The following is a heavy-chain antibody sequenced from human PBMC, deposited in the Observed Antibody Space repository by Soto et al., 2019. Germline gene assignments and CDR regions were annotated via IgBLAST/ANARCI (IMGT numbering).Heavy chain of an antibody. CDR2: INPSDGST. Sequence: ASVKVSCKASGYTFTSYYIHWVRQAPGQGLEWMGIINPSDGSTTYAQKFQGRVTMTRDTSTSTVYMELSSLRSEDTAVFYCARGSLEMTKLTSYFDYWGQGTLVTVS. V-gene: IGHV1-46*01. CDR3: ARGSLEMTKLTSYFDY. D-gene: IGHD3-16*01. J-gene: IGHJ4*02. CDR1: GYTFTSYY.